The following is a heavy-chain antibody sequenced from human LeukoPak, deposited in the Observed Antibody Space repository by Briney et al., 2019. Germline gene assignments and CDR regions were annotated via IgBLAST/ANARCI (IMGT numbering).Heavy chain of an antibody. CDR1: GYTFTSYG. D-gene: IGHD1-26*01. Sequence: GASVKVSCKASGYTFTSYGISWVRQAPGQGLEWMGWISAYNGNTNYAQKLQGRVTITADKSTSTAYMELSSLRSEDTAVYYCAREGGGSYFDYWGQGTLVTVSS. CDR2: ISAYNGNT. J-gene: IGHJ4*02. CDR3: AREGGGSYFDY. V-gene: IGHV1-18*01.